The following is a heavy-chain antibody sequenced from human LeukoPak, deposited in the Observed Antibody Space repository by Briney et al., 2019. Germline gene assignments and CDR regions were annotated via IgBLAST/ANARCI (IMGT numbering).Heavy chain of an antibody. Sequence: PGTLSLTCIVSGGSISSYYWSWIRQPAGKGLEWIGQIHTSGSTNYNPSLKGRVAMSVDTSKNQFSLELSSVTAADTAVYYCAGRAQTTGWSFDYWGQGALVTVSS. CDR2: IHTSGST. J-gene: IGHJ4*02. D-gene: IGHD6-19*01. CDR3: AGRAQTTGWSFDY. CDR1: GGSISSYY. V-gene: IGHV4-4*07.